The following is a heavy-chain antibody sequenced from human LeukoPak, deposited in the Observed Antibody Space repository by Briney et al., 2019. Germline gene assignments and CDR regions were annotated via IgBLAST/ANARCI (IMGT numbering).Heavy chain of an antibody. Sequence: PGGSLRLSCAASGFTFNNYWMSWVRQAPGKGLEWVANIKQDGSEKYYVDSVKGRFTISRDNAKNSLYLPMNSLRAEDTAVYYCARVPSKATVRGLITKKNYFYYYMDVWGKGTTVTISS. CDR2: IKQDGSEK. CDR1: GFTFNNYW. V-gene: IGHV3-7*01. CDR3: ARVPSKATVRGLITKKNYFYYYMDV. J-gene: IGHJ6*03. D-gene: IGHD3-10*01.